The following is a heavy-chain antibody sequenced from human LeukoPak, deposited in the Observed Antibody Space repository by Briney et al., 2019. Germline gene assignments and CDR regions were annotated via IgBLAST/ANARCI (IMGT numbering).Heavy chain of an antibody. CDR2: MNPDSGNT. CDR1: GYAFNIYD. Sequence: ASVRVSFKAPGYAFNIYDINWVRQATGQGLEWMGWMNPDSGNTGFAQKFQGRVTMTRNTSITTAYMELSSLRFEDTAVYYCAVHLPGDYLDRWGQGTLVTVSS. CDR3: AVHLPGDYLDR. V-gene: IGHV1-8*01. J-gene: IGHJ4*02.